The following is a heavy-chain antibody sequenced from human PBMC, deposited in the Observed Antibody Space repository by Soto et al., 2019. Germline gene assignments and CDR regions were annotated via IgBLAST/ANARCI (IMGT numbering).Heavy chain of an antibody. Sequence: RASVKVSCKASGYTFTSYGISWVGQAPGQGREWMGWISAYNGNTNYAQKLQGRVTMTTDTSTSTAYMELRSLRSDDTAVYYCARERYYGSGSIDYYYYCGMDVWGQGTMVTVSS. V-gene: IGHV1-18*01. CDR2: ISAYNGNT. D-gene: IGHD3-10*01. CDR3: ARERYYGSGSIDYYYYCGMDV. J-gene: IGHJ6*02. CDR1: GYTFTSYG.